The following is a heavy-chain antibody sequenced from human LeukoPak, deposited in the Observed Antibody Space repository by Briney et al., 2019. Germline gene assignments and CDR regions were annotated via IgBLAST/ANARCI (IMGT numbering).Heavy chain of an antibody. CDR1: GFTFSSYE. D-gene: IGHD3-10*02. CDR2: ISSSGSTI. Sequence: GGSLRLSCAAPGFTFSSYEMNWVRQAPGKGLGWVSYISSSGSTIYYADSVKGRFTISRDNAKNSRYLQMKSLRAEDMLVCECAELGITMLGGVWGKGPTVTISS. V-gene: IGHV3-48*03. CDR3: AELGITMLGGV. J-gene: IGHJ6*04.